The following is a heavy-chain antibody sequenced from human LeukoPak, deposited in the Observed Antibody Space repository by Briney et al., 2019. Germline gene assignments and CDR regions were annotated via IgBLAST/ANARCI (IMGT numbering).Heavy chain of an antibody. CDR1: GFAFSSYS. J-gene: IGHJ4*02. CDR2: ISRSSTTI. Sequence: GGSLRLSCAASGFAFSSYSMNWVRQTPGKGLEWISYISRSSTTIYYADSVKGRFTISRDNAKNSLYLQMNSLRDEDTAVYYCARGPYGDFGFDSWGQGTLVTVSS. V-gene: IGHV3-48*02. D-gene: IGHD4-17*01. CDR3: ARGPYGDFGFDS.